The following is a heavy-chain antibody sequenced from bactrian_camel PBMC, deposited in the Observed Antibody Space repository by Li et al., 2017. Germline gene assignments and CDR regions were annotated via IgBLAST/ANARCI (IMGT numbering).Heavy chain of an antibody. CDR1: RGFDDADAE. V-gene: IGHV3S63*01. Sequence: HVQLVESGGGSVQIGGSLTLACAASRGFDDADAEWDWFRQAPGKEREGVAAIYSGTGTTEYVDSVKGRFTISLDNAKNTVYLQMNSLKPEATAMYYCAARGPYCYTKLSVRDFTYWGQGTQVTVS. CDR2: IYSGTGTT. D-gene: IGHD2*01. J-gene: IGHJ6*01. CDR3: AARGPYCYTKLSVRDFTY.